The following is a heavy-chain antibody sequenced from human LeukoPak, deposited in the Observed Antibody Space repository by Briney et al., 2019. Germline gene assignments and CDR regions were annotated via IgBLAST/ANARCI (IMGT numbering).Heavy chain of an antibody. CDR3: ARGAEQWLVPYFQH. J-gene: IGHJ1*01. CDR2: IYHSGST. Sequence: LRLSCAASGFTLSSYAMSWVRQAPGKGLEWIGYIYHSGSTYYNPSLKSRFTISVDRSKNQFSLKLSFVTAADTAVYYCARGAEQWLVPYFQHWGQGTLVTVSS. D-gene: IGHD6-19*01. V-gene: IGHV4-30-2*01. CDR1: GFTLSSYA.